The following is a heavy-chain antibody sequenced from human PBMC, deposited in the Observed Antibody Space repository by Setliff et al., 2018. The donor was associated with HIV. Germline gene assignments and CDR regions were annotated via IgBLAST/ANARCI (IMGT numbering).Heavy chain of an antibody. D-gene: IGHD5-12*01. CDR1: GFTFSDYS. CDR2: ISSSSVNI. V-gene: IGHV3-48*01. Sequence: GGSLRLSCAASGFTFSDYSMTWVRQAPGKGLEWVSDISSSSVNIYYADSGRGRFTISRDNAKNSLYLQMNSLRAEDTAVYYCARGALRGYSGPPDYWGQGTLVTVSS. J-gene: IGHJ4*02. CDR3: ARGALRGYSGPPDY.